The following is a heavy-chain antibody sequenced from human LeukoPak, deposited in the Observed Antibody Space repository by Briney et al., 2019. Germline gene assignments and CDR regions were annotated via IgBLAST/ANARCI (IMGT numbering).Heavy chain of an antibody. CDR2: IYSTGST. CDR3: ARREAQPM. D-gene: IGHD2-2*01. Sequence: SETLSLTCTVSGGSISSYFWSWIRQPPWKGLEWIGYIYSTGSTNYNPSLRGRVTISVDTSKNQFSLKLRSVTAADTAVYYCARREAQPMWGQGTMVTVSS. J-gene: IGHJ3*02. CDR1: GGSISSYF. V-gene: IGHV4-59*08.